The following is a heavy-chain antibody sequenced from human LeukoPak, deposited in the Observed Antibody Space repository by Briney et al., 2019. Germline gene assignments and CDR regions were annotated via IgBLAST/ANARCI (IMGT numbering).Heavy chain of an antibody. J-gene: IGHJ5*02. Sequence: TSETLSLTCSVSGGSISGLYWAWIRQPPGKGLEWIGYIYSSGATNYNPSLKSRVTISVDTSKNQFSLKLSSVTAADTAVYYCARGRIVGATREGWFDPWGQGTLVTVSS. V-gene: IGHV4-59*08. CDR1: GGSISGLY. CDR3: ARGRIVGATREGWFDP. CDR2: IYSSGAT. D-gene: IGHD1-26*01.